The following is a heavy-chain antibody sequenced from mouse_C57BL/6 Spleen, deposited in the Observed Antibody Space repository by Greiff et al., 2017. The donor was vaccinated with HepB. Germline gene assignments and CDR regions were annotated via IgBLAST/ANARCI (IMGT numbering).Heavy chain of an antibody. CDR1: GYTFTSYW. Sequence: VQLQQPGAELVKPGASVKMSCKASGYTFTSYWITWVKQRPGQGLEWIGDIYPGSGSTNYNEKFKSKATLTVDTSSSTAYMQLSSLTSEDSAVYYCARTAQATGDFDYWGQGTTLTVSS. CDR2: IYPGSGST. D-gene: IGHD3-2*02. V-gene: IGHV1-55*01. J-gene: IGHJ2*01. CDR3: ARTAQATGDFDY.